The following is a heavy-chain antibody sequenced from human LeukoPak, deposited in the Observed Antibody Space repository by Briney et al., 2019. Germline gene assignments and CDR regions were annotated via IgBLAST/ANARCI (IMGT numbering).Heavy chain of an antibody. V-gene: IGHV3-21*01. CDR3: ARDTRFGALYDSSYHGMDV. Sequence: GGFLRLSCAASGFIFSTYSMNWVRQAPGKGLEWVSSISSSSSHIHYADSVKGRLTISRDNAKNSLYLQIYSLRAQDTAVYYCARDTRFGALYDSSYHGMDVWGKGTTVTVSS. CDR1: GFIFSTYS. D-gene: IGHD3-10*01. CDR2: ISSSSSHI. J-gene: IGHJ6*04.